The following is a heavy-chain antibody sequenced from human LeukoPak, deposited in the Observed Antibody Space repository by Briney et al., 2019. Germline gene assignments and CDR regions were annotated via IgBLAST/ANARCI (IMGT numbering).Heavy chain of an antibody. CDR1: GGSFSGYY. Sequence: SDTLSLTCAVYGGSFSGYYWSWIRQPPGKGLEWIGEINHSGSTNYNPSPKSRVTISVDTSKTQFSLKLSSVTAADTAVYYCARAIYGGNSGFDYWGRGTLVTVSS. CDR2: INHSGST. D-gene: IGHD4-23*01. J-gene: IGHJ4*02. V-gene: IGHV4-34*01. CDR3: ARAIYGGNSGFDY.